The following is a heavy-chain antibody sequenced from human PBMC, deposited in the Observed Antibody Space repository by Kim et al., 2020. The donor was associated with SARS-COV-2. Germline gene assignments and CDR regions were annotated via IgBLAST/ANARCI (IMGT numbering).Heavy chain of an antibody. CDR1: GFTFSSYA. Sequence: GGSLRLSCAASGFTFSSYAMSWVRQAPGKGLEWVSAISGSGGSTYYADSVKGRFTISRDNSKNTLYLQMNSLRAEDTAVYYCAKDYRKDRGAFWDYWGQGTLVTVSS. CDR2: ISGSGGST. D-gene: IGHD3-3*01. J-gene: IGHJ4*02. V-gene: IGHV3-23*01. CDR3: AKDYRKDRGAFWDY.